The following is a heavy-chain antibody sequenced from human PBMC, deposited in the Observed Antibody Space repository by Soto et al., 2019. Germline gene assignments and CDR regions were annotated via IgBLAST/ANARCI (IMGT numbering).Heavy chain of an antibody. CDR2: IYWDDDE. D-gene: IGHD3-9*01. V-gene: IGHV2-5*02. J-gene: IGHJ5*02. Sequence: QITLKESGPTLVKPTQTLTLTCSFSGFSLTARGVGVGWIRQPPGKALEWLALIYWDDDERYSPSLRSRLTITKDTSRNQVALTMTNMDPVDTATYYCAHRGFFDVGHPTWFNPWGQGALVTVSS. CDR1: GFSLTARGVG. CDR3: AHRGFFDVGHPTWFNP.